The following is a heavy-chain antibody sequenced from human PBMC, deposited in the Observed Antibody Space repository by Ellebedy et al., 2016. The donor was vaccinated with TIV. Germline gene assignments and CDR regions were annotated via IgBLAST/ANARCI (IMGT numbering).Heavy chain of an antibody. CDR3: ARVEPFYCSSTSCKNLGSDY. V-gene: IGHV3-21*01. CDR2: ISSSGSYI. CDR1: GLTFNSYT. Sequence: GGSLRLSXAASGLTFNSYTMNWVRQAPGKRLEWVSSISSSGSYIYYADSVRGRFTISRDNAKNSLYLQMNSLRAEDTAVYYCARVEPFYCSSTSCKNLGSDYWGQGTLVTVSS. D-gene: IGHD2-2*01. J-gene: IGHJ4*02.